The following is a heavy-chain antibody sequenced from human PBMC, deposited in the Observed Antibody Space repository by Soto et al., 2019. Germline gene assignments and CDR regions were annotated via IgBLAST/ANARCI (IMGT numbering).Heavy chain of an antibody. CDR1: GFTVSSTY. D-gene: IGHD1-26*01. CDR2: LYTGTDT. J-gene: IGHJ4*02. Sequence: EVQLVESGGGLIQPGGSLRLSCAASGFTVSSTYLTWVRQAPGKGLEWVAILYTGTDTVYADSVKSRFTISRDSSKNTFYLQMNSLRAEDTAMYFCVRSRYTGTYSGRFLDYWGQGSLVTVSS. CDR3: VRSRYTGTYSGRFLDY. V-gene: IGHV3-53*01.